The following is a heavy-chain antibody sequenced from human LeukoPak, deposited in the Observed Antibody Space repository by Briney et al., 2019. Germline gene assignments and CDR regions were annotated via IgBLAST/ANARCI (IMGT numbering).Heavy chain of an antibody. J-gene: IGHJ3*01. D-gene: IGHD3-22*01. Sequence: GRSLSPSFPAASLTSRHNSMQRLRQAPGKGLEWVAVISYDGSNKYYADSVKGRFTISRDNSKNTLYLQMNSLRAEDTAMFYCAKDFPKMLTRAYDSFDVRTQATMVTVSS. V-gene: IGHV3-30*18. CDR2: ISYDGSNK. CDR1: SLTSRHNS. CDR3: AKDFPKMLTRAYDSFDV.